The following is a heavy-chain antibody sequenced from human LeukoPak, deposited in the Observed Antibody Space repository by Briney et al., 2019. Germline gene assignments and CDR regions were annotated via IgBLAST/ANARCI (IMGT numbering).Heavy chain of an antibody. CDR3: ARDWLVYYGSDIPYCYGMDV. J-gene: IGHJ6*02. V-gene: IGHV3-33*01. D-gene: IGHD3-10*01. Sequence: PGGSLRLSCAASGFTFSSYGMHWVRQAPGKGLEWVAVIWYDGSNKYYADSVKGRFTISRDNSKNTLYLQMNSLRAEDTAVYYCARDWLVYYGSDIPYCYGMDVWGQGTTVTVSS. CDR1: GFTFSSYG. CDR2: IWYDGSNK.